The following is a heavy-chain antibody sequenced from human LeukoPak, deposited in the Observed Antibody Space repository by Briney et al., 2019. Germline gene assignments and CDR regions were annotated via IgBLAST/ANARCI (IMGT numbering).Heavy chain of an antibody. CDR1: GYTFTSCD. D-gene: IGHD5-18*01. CDR2: MNPNSGNT. CDR3: ARGTIGYSYGYEGYYFDY. Sequence: GASVTVSCTASGYTFTSCDIKWVRQATGQGLEWMGWMNPNSGNTGYAQKFQGRVTMTRNTSISTAYMELSSLRSEDTAVYYCARGTIGYSYGYEGYYFDYWGQGTLVTVSS. V-gene: IGHV1-8*01. J-gene: IGHJ4*02.